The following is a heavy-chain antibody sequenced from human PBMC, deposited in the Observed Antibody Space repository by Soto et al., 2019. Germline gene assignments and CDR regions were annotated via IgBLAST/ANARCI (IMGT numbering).Heavy chain of an antibody. D-gene: IGHD2-2*01. CDR1: GLTFSYYG. V-gene: IGHV3-30*18. CDR3: AKGNSLIPAVYFYY. J-gene: IGHJ4*02. CDR2: ISYDGSEK. Sequence: QVQLVESGGGVVQPGRSLRLSCVASGLTFSYYGMHWVRQAPGKGLEWVADISYDGSEKYYSDSVKGRFTSSRDNSKNTLYLQMNSLRAEDTAVYYCAKGNSLIPAVYFYYWGQGTLVTVSS.